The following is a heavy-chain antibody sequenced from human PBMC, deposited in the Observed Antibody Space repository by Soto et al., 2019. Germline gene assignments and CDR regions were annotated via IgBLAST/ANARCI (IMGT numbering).Heavy chain of an antibody. CDR2: IWYDGSNK. CDR3: ARAVATVGQPILGY. D-gene: IGHD5-12*01. J-gene: IGHJ4*02. CDR1: GFTFSSYG. Sequence: VQLVESGGGVVQPGRSLRLSCAASGFTFSSYGMHWVRQAPGKGLEWVAVIWYDGSNKYYADSVKGRFTISRDNSKNTLYLQMNSLRAESTAVYYCARAVATVGQPILGYWGQGTLVTVSS. V-gene: IGHV3-33*01.